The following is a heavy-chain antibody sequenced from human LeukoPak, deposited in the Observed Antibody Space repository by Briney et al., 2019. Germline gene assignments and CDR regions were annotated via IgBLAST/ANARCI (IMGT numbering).Heavy chain of an antibody. CDR3: ARVTGQQHYDSSGSADY. CDR2: INHSGST. CDR1: GGSFSGYY. Sequence: SETLSLTCAVYGGSFSGYYWSWIRPPPGKGLEWIGEINHSGSTNYNPSLKSRVTISVDTSKNQFSLKLSSVTAADTAVYYCARVTGQQHYDSSGSADYWGQGTLVTVSS. D-gene: IGHD3-22*01. J-gene: IGHJ4*02. V-gene: IGHV4-34*01.